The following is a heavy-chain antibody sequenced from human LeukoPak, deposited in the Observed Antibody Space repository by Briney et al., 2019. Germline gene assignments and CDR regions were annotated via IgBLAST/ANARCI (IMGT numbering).Heavy chain of an antibody. V-gene: IGHV3-23*03. Sequence: GGSLRLSCTASGFTFRRFWMSWVRQAPGKGLEWVSIIYSGGSTYYADSVKGRFTISRDNSKNTLYLQMNSLRAEDTAVYYCAKDLFGSRNVFVAEHWGQGTLVTVSS. CDR1: GFTFRRFW. J-gene: IGHJ4*02. CDR3: AKDLFGSRNVFVAEH. D-gene: IGHD1-14*01. CDR2: IYSGGST.